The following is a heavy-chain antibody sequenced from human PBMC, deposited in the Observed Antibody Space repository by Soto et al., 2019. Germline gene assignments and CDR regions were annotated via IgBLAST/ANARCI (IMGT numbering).Heavy chain of an antibody. J-gene: IGHJ6*04. Sequence: ASVKVSCKVSGYTHTELSMHWVRQAPGKGLEWMGGFDPEDGETIYAQKFQGRVTMTEDTSTDTAYMELSSLRSEDTAVYYCATDRSLLGIAARLGVWGKGTTVTVSS. CDR2: FDPEDGET. D-gene: IGHD6-6*01. CDR3: ATDRSLLGIAARLGV. CDR1: GYTHTELS. V-gene: IGHV1-24*01.